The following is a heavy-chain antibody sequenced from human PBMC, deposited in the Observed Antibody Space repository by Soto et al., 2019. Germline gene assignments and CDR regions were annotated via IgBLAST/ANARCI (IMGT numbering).Heavy chain of an antibody. D-gene: IGHD6-13*01. J-gene: IGHJ5*02. Sequence: LSLTCAVYGGSFSGYYWSWIRQPPGKGLEWIGEINHSGSTNYNPSLKSRVTISVDTSKNQFSLKLSSVTAADTAVYYCARVKKRHLVLAYNWFDPWGQGTLVTVSS. V-gene: IGHV4-34*01. CDR3: ARVKKRHLVLAYNWFDP. CDR1: GGSFSGYY. CDR2: INHSGST.